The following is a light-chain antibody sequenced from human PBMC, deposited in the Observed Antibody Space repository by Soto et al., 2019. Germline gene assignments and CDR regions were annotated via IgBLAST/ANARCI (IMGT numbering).Light chain of an antibody. CDR1: QSVDSKD. V-gene: IGKV3-20*01. J-gene: IGKJ1*01. CDR2: AAS. Sequence: EIVLTQSPGTLSLSPGERATVSCRASQSVDSKDLAWYQHKPGQAPRILIFAASSRATGIPDRFSGSGSGTDFTLKISRVEAEDVGVYYCMQPLQSWTFGQGTKVDI. CDR3: MQPLQSWT.